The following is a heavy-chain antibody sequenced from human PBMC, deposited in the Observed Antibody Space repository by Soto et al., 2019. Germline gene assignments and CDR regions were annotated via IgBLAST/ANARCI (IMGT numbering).Heavy chain of an antibody. J-gene: IGHJ4*02. CDR3: ASEDEGNVDYVFDY. V-gene: IGHV4-30-4*01. CDR2: IYSSGST. CDR1: AGSISSGDYY. Sequence: QVQLQESGPGLVKPSQTLSLTCTVSAGSISSGDYYWSWIRQPPGKGLEWMGYIYSSGSTYYNPSLKSRVTISVDTSKNQCSLKRSSGTAAGTAVYYWASEDEGNVDYVFDYWGQGTLVSVPS. D-gene: IGHD4-17*01.